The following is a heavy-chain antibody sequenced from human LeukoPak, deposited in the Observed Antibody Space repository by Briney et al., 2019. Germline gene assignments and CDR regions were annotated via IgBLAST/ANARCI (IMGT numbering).Heavy chain of an antibody. D-gene: IGHD3-10*01. Sequence: PGGSLRLSCAASGFTLKVYNMNGVRQAPGKGLEWVSSISSSSIYIYYADSVKGRLTISRDNANNSLYLQMNSLRAEDTAVYYCARDQKFGHFDAWGQRSLVTVSS. CDR3: ARDQKFGHFDA. J-gene: IGHJ4*02. V-gene: IGHV3-21*01. CDR2: ISSSSIYI. CDR1: GFTLKVYN.